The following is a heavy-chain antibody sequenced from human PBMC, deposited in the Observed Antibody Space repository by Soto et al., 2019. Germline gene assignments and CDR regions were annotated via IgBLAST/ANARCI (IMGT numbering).Heavy chain of an antibody. CDR1: GGTFSSYA. CDR2: IIPIFGTA. D-gene: IGHD3-9*01. CDR3: AGGPREEVLTGYYKGDHAFDI. J-gene: IGHJ3*02. Sequence: QVQLVQSGAEVKKPGSSVKVSCKASGGTFSSYAISWVRQAPGQGLEWMGGIIPIFGTANYAQKFQGRVTITADETTSTAYMELRSLISEDTAVYYCAGGPREEVLTGYYKGDHAFDIWGQGTMVTVSS. V-gene: IGHV1-69*01.